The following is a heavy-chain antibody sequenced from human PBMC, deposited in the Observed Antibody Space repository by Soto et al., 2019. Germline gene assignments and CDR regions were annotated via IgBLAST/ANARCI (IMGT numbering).Heavy chain of an antibody. Sequence: EVQLVESGGGLVQPGGSLRLSCVASGFAFSTYWMHWVRQAPGKGLLWVSRIKFDGSSTYYADSVKGRFTISRDDAKNTLFLQMNGLRVDDTAVYYCARGAKNIYAMDVWGQGTTVTVSS. CDR2: IKFDGSST. V-gene: IGHV3-74*01. CDR1: GFAFSTYW. CDR3: ARGAKNIYAMDV. J-gene: IGHJ6*02.